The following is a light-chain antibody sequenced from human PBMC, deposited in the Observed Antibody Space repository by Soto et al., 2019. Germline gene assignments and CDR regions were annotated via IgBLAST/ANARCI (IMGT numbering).Light chain of an antibody. CDR1: QAVSTW. J-gene: IGKJ4*01. CDR3: QQSNSFPRT. Sequence: DIHMTQSPSFVSAPVGDRVTITCRASQAVSTWLAWYQQKPGDAPKLLIYAASTLQSGVPSRFSGSGSGTDFTLTIRSLQPEDFATYYCQQSNSFPRTFGGGTKVDIK. CDR2: AAS. V-gene: IGKV1-12*01.